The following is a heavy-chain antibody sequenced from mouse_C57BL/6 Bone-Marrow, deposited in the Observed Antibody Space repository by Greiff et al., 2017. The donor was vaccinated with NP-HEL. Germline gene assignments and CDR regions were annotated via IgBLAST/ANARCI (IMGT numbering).Heavy chain of an antibody. J-gene: IGHJ4*01. CDR3: TTGGSSPYAMDY. CDR1: GFNIKDDY. V-gene: IGHV14-4*01. D-gene: IGHD1-1*01. CDR2: IDPENGDT. Sequence: VQLQQSGAELVRPGASVKLSCTVSGFNIKDDYMHWVKQRPEQGLEWIGWIDPENGDTEYASKFQGKATITADTSSNTAYQQLSSLTSEDTAVDYCTTGGSSPYAMDYWGQGTSVTVSS.